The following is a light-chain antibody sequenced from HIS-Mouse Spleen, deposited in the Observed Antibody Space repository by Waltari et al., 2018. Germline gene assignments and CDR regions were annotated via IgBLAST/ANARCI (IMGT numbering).Light chain of an antibody. V-gene: IGLV2-18*02. CDR2: EVS. CDR3: SSYTSSSTV. J-gene: IGLJ1*01. Sequence: QSALTQPPSVSGSPGQSVTISCTGTSSYVGSYNRVSWYQQPPGTAPKLMIYEVSHRPSGVPDRFSGSKSGNTASLTISGLQAEDEADYYCSSYTSSSTVFGTGTKVTVL. CDR1: SSYVGSYNR.